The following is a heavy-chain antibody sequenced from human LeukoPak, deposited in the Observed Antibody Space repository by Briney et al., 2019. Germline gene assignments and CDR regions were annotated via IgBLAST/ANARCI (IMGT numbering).Heavy chain of an antibody. D-gene: IGHD3-10*02. CDR1: EFIFSSYW. CDR2: IKEDGSAR. Sequence: GGSLRLSCVASEFIFSSYWMSWVRQAPGKGLEWVANIKEDGSARHDVDSVKRRFIISRDNAKTSLYLQMNSLRAEDTAVYYCADLGITMIGGVWGKGTTVTISS. J-gene: IGHJ6*04. CDR3: ADLGITMIGGV. V-gene: IGHV3-7*01.